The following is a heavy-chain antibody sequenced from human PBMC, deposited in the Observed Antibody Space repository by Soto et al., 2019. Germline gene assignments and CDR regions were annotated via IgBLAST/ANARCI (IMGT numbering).Heavy chain of an antibody. CDR2: ISWNSESI. Sequence: LRLSCAASGFTFDNYAMHWVRQAPGKGLEWVSGISWNSESIGYADSVKGRFTISRDNAKKSLYLQMNSLRDDDTALYYCAKLPYGSGSSPFDSWGQGTLVTVSS. CDR1: GFTFDNYA. V-gene: IGHV3-9*01. J-gene: IGHJ4*02. CDR3: AKLPYGSGSSPFDS. D-gene: IGHD3-10*01.